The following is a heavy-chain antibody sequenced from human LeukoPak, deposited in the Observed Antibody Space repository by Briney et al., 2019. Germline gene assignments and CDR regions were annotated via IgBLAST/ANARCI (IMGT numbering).Heavy chain of an antibody. D-gene: IGHD2-2*01. CDR3: ASEGYCSSTSCYWGNY. V-gene: IGHV1-2*06. Sequence: GASVKVSCKASGYTFTGCYMHWVRQAPGQGLEWMGRINPNSGGTNYAQKFQGRVTMTRDTSISTAYMELSRLRSDDTAVYYCASEGYCSSTSCYWGNYWGQGSLVTVSS. J-gene: IGHJ4*02. CDR1: GYTFTGCY. CDR2: INPNSGGT.